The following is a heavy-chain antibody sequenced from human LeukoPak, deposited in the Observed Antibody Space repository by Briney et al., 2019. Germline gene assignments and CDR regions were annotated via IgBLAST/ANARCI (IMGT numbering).Heavy chain of an antibody. CDR2: IYYSGST. J-gene: IGHJ5*02. CDR1: GGSISSYY. Sequence: SETLSLTCTVSGGSISSYYWSWIRQPPGKGLEWIGYIYYSGSTNYNPSLKSRVTISVDTSKNQFSLKLSSVTAADTAVYYCARQVRKVRGVIQSWFDPWGQGTLVTVSS. V-gene: IGHV4-59*08. CDR3: ARQVRKVRGVIQSWFDP. D-gene: IGHD3-10*01.